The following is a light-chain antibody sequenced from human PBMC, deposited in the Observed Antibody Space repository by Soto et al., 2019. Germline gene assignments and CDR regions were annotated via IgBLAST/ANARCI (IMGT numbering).Light chain of an antibody. J-gene: IGLJ1*01. V-gene: IGLV2-8*01. CDR2: EVA. Sequence: QSALTQPPSASGSPGQSVTISCTGTSSDVGGYNYVSWYQQHPGKAPKLIIYEVAKRPSGVPDRFSGSKSSNTASLTVSGLQAEDEANYHCASYAGSTNFYVFGTGTKLTVL. CDR1: SSDVGGYNY. CDR3: ASYAGSTNFYV.